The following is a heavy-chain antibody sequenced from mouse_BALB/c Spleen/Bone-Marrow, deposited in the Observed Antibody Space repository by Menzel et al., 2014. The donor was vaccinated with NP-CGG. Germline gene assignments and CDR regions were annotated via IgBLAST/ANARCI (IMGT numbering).Heavy chain of an antibody. Sequence: EVKLMESGGGLVQPGGSLKLSCATSGLTFSDYYVYWVRQTPEKRLEWVAYISNGGGSTYYPDTVKGRFTISRDNTKNTLYLQMSRLKSEDTAMYYCARPTIYYDYDGYAMDYWGQGTSVTVSS. D-gene: IGHD2-4*01. V-gene: IGHV5-12*02. J-gene: IGHJ4*01. CDR1: GLTFSDYY. CDR3: ARPTIYYDYDGYAMDY. CDR2: ISNGGGST.